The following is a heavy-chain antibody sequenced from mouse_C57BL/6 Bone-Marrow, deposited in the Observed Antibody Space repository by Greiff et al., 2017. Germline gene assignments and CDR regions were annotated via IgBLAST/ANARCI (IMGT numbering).Heavy chain of an antibody. D-gene: IGHD1-1*01. CDR2: IYPRDGST. V-gene: IGHV1-85*01. CDR1: GYTFTSYD. J-gene: IGHJ1*03. CDR3: GRLEFDGSSGDWYVDV. Sequence: VQLQQSGPELVKPGASVKLSCKASGYTFTSYDINWVKQRPGQGLEWIGWIYPRDGSTKYNEKFKGKATLTVDTSSSTAYMQLHSLTSEDSAVYFCGRLEFDGSSGDWYVDVWGTGTTVTGSS.